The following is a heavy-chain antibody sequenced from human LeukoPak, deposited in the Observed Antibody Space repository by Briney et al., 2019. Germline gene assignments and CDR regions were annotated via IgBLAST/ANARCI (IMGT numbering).Heavy chain of an antibody. V-gene: IGHV1-8*01. CDR2: MNPNRGNT. CDR3: AREKDTAEDY. D-gene: IGHD5-18*01. J-gene: IGHJ4*02. CDR1: GYTFTSYD. Sequence: ASVKVSCKASGYTFTSYDINWVRQATGQGLEWMGWMNPNRGNTGYAQKFRGRVTMTRNTSISTAYMELSSLRSEDTAVYYCAREKDTAEDYWGQGTLVTVSS.